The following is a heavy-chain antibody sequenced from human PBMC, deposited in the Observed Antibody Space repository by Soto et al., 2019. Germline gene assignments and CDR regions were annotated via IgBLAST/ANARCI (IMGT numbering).Heavy chain of an antibody. J-gene: IGHJ6*02. D-gene: IGHD2-2*02. CDR2: IRSRANNFAT. Sequence: EVQLVESGGGLVQPGGSLKLSCAASGFIFSGSAIHWVRQASGKGLEWVGRIRSRANNFATSSAASVKGRFTFSRDDSKNPAYLQMNTLKPEDTAVYYCARGQGAAIGDYYYHGMDVWGQGTTVTVS. CDR3: ARGQGAAIGDYYYHGMDV. CDR1: GFIFSGSA. V-gene: IGHV3-73*02.